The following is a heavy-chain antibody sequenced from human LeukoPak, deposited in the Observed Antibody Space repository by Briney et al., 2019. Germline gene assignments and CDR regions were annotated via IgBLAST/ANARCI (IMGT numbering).Heavy chain of an antibody. CDR3: ARRARYSSSLDAFDI. Sequence: GESLKISCKGSGYGFTSYWIGWVRQMPGKGLEWMGIIYPGDSDTRYSPSFQGQVTISADKSISTAYLQWSSLKASDTAMYYCARRARYSSSLDAFDIWGQGTMVTVSS. V-gene: IGHV5-51*01. J-gene: IGHJ3*02. CDR1: GYGFTSYW. CDR2: IYPGDSDT. D-gene: IGHD6-6*01.